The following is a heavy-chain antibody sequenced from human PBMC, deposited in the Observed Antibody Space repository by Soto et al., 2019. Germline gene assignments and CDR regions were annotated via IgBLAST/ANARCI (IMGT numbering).Heavy chain of an antibody. D-gene: IGHD3-9*01. Sequence: SETLSLTCTVSGASISTNHHNWAWVRQPPGKGLEWMGNIHYRGDTSFNPSLGSRLSMSVDTSKNQFSLKLTSVTAADTAVYYCARLPTGYPNWFDPWGQGTLVTVSS. CDR2: IHYRGDT. CDR1: GASISTNHHN. J-gene: IGHJ5*02. CDR3: ARLPTGYPNWFDP. V-gene: IGHV4-39*01.